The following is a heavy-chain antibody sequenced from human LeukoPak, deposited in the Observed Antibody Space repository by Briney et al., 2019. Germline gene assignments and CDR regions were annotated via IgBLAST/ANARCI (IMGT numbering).Heavy chain of an antibody. CDR1: GGSISSSSYY. J-gene: IGHJ4*02. D-gene: IGHD6-13*01. Sequence: SETLSLTCTVSGGSISSSSYYWGWLRQPPGQGLVWFGSICYSGSSYYNPSLKSRVTISVETYKNQLSLKLSSVTAADTAVYYCASHGRARLSTLAAAGTPAFFYWGQGTLVTVSS. CDR3: ASHGRARLSTLAAAGTPAFFY. CDR2: ICYSGSS. V-gene: IGHV4-39*01.